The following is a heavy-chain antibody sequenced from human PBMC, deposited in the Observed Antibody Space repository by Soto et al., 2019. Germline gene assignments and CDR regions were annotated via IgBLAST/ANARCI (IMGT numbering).Heavy chain of an antibody. CDR3: APLFASPGTYYFDY. J-gene: IGHJ4*02. V-gene: IGHV4-30-4*01. Sequence: QVQLQESGPGLVKPSQTLSLTCTVSGGSISTADYYWSWIRQPPGKALEWIGYIYYSGSTYYNPSIESRLTMSVDTSKNQLSLKLTSVTAADTAVYYCAPLFASPGTYYFDYWGQGTLVTVSS. CDR1: GGSISTADYY. D-gene: IGHD3-3*01. CDR2: IYYSGST.